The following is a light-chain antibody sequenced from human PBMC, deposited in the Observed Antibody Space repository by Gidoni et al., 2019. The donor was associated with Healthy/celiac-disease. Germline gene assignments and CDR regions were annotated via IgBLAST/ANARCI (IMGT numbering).Light chain of an antibody. CDR3: MQALQTPFT. Sequence: DIVMTQSPLSLPVTPGEPASISCRSSQSLLHSNGYNYLDWYLQKPGQSPQLLIYLGSNRASGVPDRFSGSGSGTDFTLKISRVEAEDVGVYYCMQALQTPFTLALGPKWISN. V-gene: IGKV2-28*01. CDR2: LGS. CDR1: QSLLHSNGYNY. J-gene: IGKJ3*01.